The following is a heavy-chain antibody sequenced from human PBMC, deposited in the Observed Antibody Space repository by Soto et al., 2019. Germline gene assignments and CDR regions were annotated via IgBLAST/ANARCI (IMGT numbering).Heavy chain of an antibody. CDR3: AKVKLELPRAHSYYFDY. J-gene: IGHJ4*02. CDR1: GFTFSSYA. CDR2: ISGSGGST. V-gene: IGHV3-23*01. Sequence: XGSLRLSCAASGFTFSSYAMSWVRQAPGKGLEWVSAISGSGGSTYYADSVKGRFTISRDNSKNTLYLQMNSLRAEDTAVYYCAKVKLELPRAHSYYFDYWGQGTLVTVSS. D-gene: IGHD1-7*01.